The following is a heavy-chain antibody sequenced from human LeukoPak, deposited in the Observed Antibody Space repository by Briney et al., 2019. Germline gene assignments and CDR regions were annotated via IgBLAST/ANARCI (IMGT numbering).Heavy chain of an antibody. Sequence: PSETLSLTCAVYGGSFSGYYWSWIRQPPGKGLEWIGEINHSGSTNYNPSLKSRVTISVDTSKNQFSLKLSSVTAADTAVYYCARGLNNSKYRYSASSARCFDYWGQGTLVTVSS. J-gene: IGHJ4*02. V-gene: IGHV4-34*01. CDR2: INHSGST. CDR3: ARGLNNSKYRYSASSARCFDY. CDR1: GGSFSGYY. D-gene: IGHD1-26*01.